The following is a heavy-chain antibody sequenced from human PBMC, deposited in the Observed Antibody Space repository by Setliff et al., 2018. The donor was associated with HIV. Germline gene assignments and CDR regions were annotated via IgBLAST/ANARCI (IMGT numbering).Heavy chain of an antibody. CDR1: GGSISSYY. Sequence: PSEILSLTCTVSGGSISSYYWSWIRQPPGKGLEWMGYMYYSGSTNYNPSLKSRVTISGDTSKNQFSLKLTSVTAADTAVYYCARHVSGSYHSPFQHWGQGALVTVSS. D-gene: IGHD1-26*01. V-gene: IGHV4-59*08. J-gene: IGHJ1*01. CDR3: ARHVSGSYHSPFQH. CDR2: MYYSGST.